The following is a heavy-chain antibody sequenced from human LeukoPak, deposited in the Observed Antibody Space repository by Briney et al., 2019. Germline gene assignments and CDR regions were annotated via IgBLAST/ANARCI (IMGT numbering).Heavy chain of an antibody. D-gene: IGHD5-24*01. CDR1: GFTFSKHW. Sequence: GGSLRLSCAASGFTFSKHWMHWVRQAPGKGLVWVSTISGSDSSTHYADSVKGRFTISRDNSKNTLYLQMNSLRADDTAVYYCAKSGYNRFDYWGQGTLVTISS. J-gene: IGHJ4*02. V-gene: IGHV3-23*01. CDR2: ISGSDSST. CDR3: AKSGYNRFDY.